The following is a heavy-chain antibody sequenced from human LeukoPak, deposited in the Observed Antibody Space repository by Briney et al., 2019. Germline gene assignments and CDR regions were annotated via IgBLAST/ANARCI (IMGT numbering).Heavy chain of an antibody. J-gene: IGHJ3*02. Sequence: ASVKVSCKASGYTFTSYDINWVRQATGQGLEWMGWMNPNSGNTGYAQKFQGRVTMTRNTSISTAYMELSSLRSEDTAVYYCARLYDIVVVPAAIEDIWDQGTMVTVSS. D-gene: IGHD2-2*02. CDR2: MNPNSGNT. V-gene: IGHV1-8*01. CDR3: ARLYDIVVVPAAIEDI. CDR1: GYTFTSYD.